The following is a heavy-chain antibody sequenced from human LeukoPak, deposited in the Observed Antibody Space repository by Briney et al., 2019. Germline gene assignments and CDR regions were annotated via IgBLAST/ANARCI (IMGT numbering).Heavy chain of an antibody. D-gene: IGHD6-13*01. Sequence: GGSLRLSCAASGFTFSSYSVNWVRQAPGKGLEWVSSISSSSSYIYYADSVKGRFTISRDNAKNSVYLQMNSLRAEDTAVYYCARDLGSSWYTPFDYWGQGTLVTVSS. CDR1: GFTFSSYS. CDR2: ISSSSSYI. J-gene: IGHJ4*02. V-gene: IGHV3-21*01. CDR3: ARDLGSSWYTPFDY.